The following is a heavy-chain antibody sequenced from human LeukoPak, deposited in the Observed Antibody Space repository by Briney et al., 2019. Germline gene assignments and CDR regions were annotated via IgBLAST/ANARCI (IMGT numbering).Heavy chain of an antibody. CDR3: VVMIRGVGY. CDR1: GFTSSDHV. Sequence: GGSLRLSCAASGFTSSDHVMDWVRQAPGKGLEWLGRSAEEVNSYTSKYAASVKGRFTRSRDASKNSLYLQMNSLRAEDTAVYYCVVMIRGVGYWGQGALVTVSS. V-gene: IGHV3-72*01. J-gene: IGHJ4*02. CDR2: SAEEVNSYTS. D-gene: IGHD3-10*01.